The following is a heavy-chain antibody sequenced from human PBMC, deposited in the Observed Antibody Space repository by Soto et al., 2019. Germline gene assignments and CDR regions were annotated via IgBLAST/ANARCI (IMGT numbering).Heavy chain of an antibody. CDR1: GYNISSYD. Sequence: ASVKVSCKASGYNISSYDIIWVRQAAGQGLEWMGWMDPNRGHSDPVQNFRGRVTMTTNISASTAYMELSGLRSDDTGVYYCARAAYGSLWFLSHWAQGTLVTVSS. CDR2: MDPNRGHS. V-gene: IGHV1-8*01. J-gene: IGHJ4*02. D-gene: IGHD3-9*01. CDR3: ARAAYGSLWFLSH.